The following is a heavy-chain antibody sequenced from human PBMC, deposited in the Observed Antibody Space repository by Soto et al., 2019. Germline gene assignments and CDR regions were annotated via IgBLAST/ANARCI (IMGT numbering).Heavy chain of an antibody. V-gene: IGHV3-23*01. Sequence: GESLKISCAASGFTFSSYAMSWVRQAPGKGLEWVSAISGSGGSTYYADSVKGRFTISRDNSKNTLYLQMNSLRAEDTAVYYCAKDLLGIAVAGFFDYWGQGTLVTVSS. CDR1: GFTFSSYA. CDR3: AKDLLGIAVAGFFDY. D-gene: IGHD6-19*01. J-gene: IGHJ4*02. CDR2: ISGSGGST.